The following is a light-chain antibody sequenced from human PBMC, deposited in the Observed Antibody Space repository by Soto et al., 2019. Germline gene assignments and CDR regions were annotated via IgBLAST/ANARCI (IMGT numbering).Light chain of an antibody. J-gene: IGLJ2*01. CDR2: DVS. V-gene: IGLV2-14*01. Sequence: QSALTQPASVSGSPGQWITISCTGTSSDIGNFVSWYRQHPGKAPKLMIYDVSSRPSGISHRFSGSKSGSTASLSISGLQADDEADYYCCTYTGTGTGVFGGGTKLTVL. CDR1: SSDIGNF. CDR3: CTYTGTGTGV.